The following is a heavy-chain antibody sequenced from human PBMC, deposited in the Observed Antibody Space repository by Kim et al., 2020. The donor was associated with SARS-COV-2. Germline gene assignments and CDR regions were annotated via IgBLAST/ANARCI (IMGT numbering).Heavy chain of an antibody. V-gene: IGHV4-59*08. CDR3: ARGWVFAARPNWFDP. CDR2: IYYSGST. D-gene: IGHD6-6*01. CDR1: GGSISSYY. Sequence: SETLSLTCTVSGGSISSYYWSWIRQPPGKGLEWIGYIYYSGSTNYNPSLKSRVTISVDTSKNQFSLKLSSVTAADTAVYYCARGWVFAARPNWFDPWGQGTLVTVSS. J-gene: IGHJ5*02.